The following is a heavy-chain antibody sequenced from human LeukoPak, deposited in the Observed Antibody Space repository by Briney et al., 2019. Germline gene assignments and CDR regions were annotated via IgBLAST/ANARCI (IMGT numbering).Heavy chain of an antibody. Sequence: EPLSLPCTVSGDSISTSNSYWGWIRPPPGKGLEWIGSIYYSGSTYYNPSLKSRVTISVDTSKNQFSLKLSSVTAADTAVYYCARAGGYCSGGSCSQFDPWGQGTLVTVSS. CDR1: GDSISTSNSY. CDR2: IYYSGST. D-gene: IGHD2-15*01. CDR3: ARAGGYCSGGSCSQFDP. J-gene: IGHJ5*02. V-gene: IGHV4-39*07.